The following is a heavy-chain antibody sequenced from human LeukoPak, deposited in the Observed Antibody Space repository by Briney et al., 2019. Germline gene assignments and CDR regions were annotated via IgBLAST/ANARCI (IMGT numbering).Heavy chain of an antibody. Sequence: GGSLRLSCAASGFTFSDYYMSWIRQAPGKGLEWVSYISSSGGTIYYADSVKGRFTISRDNSKNTLYLQMNSLRAEDTAVYYCARGYSSGFCDYWGQGTLVTVSS. V-gene: IGHV3-11*04. CDR3: ARGYSSGFCDY. CDR2: ISSSGGTI. J-gene: IGHJ4*02. CDR1: GFTFSDYY. D-gene: IGHD6-19*01.